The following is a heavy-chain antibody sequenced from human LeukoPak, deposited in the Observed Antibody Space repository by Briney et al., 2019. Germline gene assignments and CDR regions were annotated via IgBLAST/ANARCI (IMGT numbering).Heavy chain of an antibody. D-gene: IGHD2-2*01. V-gene: IGHV4-30-2*01. CDR3: ASSDIVVVPAAYRV. CDR2: IYHSGST. Sequence: SQTLSLTCTVSSGSISSGGYYWSWIRQPPGKGLEWIGYIYHSGSTYYNPSLKSRVTISVDRSKNQFSLKLSSVTAADTAVYYCASSDIVVVPAAYRVWGQGTLVTVSS. J-gene: IGHJ4*02. CDR1: SGSISSGGYY.